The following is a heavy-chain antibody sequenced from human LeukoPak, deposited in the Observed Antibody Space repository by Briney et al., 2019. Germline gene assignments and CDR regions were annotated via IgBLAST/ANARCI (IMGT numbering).Heavy chain of an antibody. CDR1: GGSISSGSYY. V-gene: IGHV4-61*02. CDR2: IYTSGST. CDR3: ARGITMVRGVIDAFDI. J-gene: IGHJ3*02. D-gene: IGHD3-10*01. Sequence: PSETLSLTCTVSGGSISSGSYYWGWIRQPAGKGLEWIGRIYTSGSTNYNPSLKSRVTISVDTSKNQFSLKLSSVTAADTAVYYCARGITMVRGVIDAFDIWGQGTMVTVSS.